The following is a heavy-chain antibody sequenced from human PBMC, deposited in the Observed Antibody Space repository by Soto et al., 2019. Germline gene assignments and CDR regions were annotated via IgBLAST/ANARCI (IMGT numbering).Heavy chain of an antibody. J-gene: IGHJ4*01. CDR1: GFTFDDYA. CDR2: ISWNSGSI. CDR3: ARAVAGSRFDY. D-gene: IGHD6-19*01. V-gene: IGHV3-9*01. Sequence: EVQLVESGGGLVQPGRSLRLSCAASGFTFDDYAMHLVRQAPGKGLEWVSGISWNSGSIGYADSVKGRFTISRDNAKNSLYLQMNSLRAEDTALYYCARAVAGSRFDYWGHGTLVTVSS.